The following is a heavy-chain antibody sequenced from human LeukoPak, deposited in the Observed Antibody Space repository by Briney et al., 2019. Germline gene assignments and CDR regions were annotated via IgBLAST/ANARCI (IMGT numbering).Heavy chain of an antibody. CDR3: AQRTAYDILTGYGVFDY. D-gene: IGHD3-9*01. CDR2: INHSGST. J-gene: IGHJ4*02. CDR1: GGSFSGYY. Sequence: SETLSLTCAGYGGSFSGYYWSWIRQPSGKELEWNGEINHSGSTNYNPSLKSRVTISVDTSKNQFSLKLSSVTAADTAVFFFAQRTAYDILTGYGVFDYWGQGTLVTVSS. V-gene: IGHV4-34*01.